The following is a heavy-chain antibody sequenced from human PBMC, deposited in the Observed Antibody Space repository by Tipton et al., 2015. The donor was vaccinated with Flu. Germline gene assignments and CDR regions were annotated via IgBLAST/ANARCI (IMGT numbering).Heavy chain of an antibody. CDR3: ARLHSFFFYMDV. Sequence: GLVKPSETLSLTCIVSGDSMSSTSYYWGWIRQPPGKGLEWIGSFYYTGHTYYKPSLKSRASISVDMSKKQFSLNLSSVTAADTAVYYCARLHSFFFYMDVWGKGTTVTVSS. V-gene: IGHV4-39*01. CDR1: GDSMSSTSYY. D-gene: IGHD2/OR15-2a*01. J-gene: IGHJ6*03. CDR2: FYYTGHT.